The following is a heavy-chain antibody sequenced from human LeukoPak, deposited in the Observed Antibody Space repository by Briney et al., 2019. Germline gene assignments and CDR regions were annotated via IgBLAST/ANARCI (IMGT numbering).Heavy chain of an antibody. J-gene: IGHJ4*02. Sequence: PGGSLRLSCAASGFTFSSYGMHWVRQAPGKGLEWVAVISYDGSNKYYADSVKGRFTISRDNSKNTLYLQMNSLRAEDTAVYYCAKDFLVGATSALDYWGQGTLVTVSS. CDR2: ISYDGSNK. CDR3: AKDFLVGATSALDY. V-gene: IGHV3-30*18. CDR1: GFTFSSYG. D-gene: IGHD1-26*01.